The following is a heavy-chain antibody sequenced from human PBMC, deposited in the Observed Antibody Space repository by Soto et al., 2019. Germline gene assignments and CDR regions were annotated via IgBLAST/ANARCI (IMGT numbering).Heavy chain of an antibody. CDR2: INASNGNT. D-gene: IGHD6-6*01. CDR3: ARDVGSWSAY. V-gene: IGHV1-3*01. J-gene: IGHJ4*01. Sequence: RLEWMGMINASNGNTNYAQKFQGRVTMTRDTSTHTVYMEMSSLRSEDTAVYYCARDVGSWSAYWGNGTLDTVTS.